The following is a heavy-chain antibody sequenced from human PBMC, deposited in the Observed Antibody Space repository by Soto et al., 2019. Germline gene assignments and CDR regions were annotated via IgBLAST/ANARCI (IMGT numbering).Heavy chain of an antibody. D-gene: IGHD2-2*01. V-gene: IGHV4-30-4*01. CDR2: IYYSGST. Sequence: SETLSLTCTVSGGSISSGDYYWSWIRQPPGKGLEWIGYIYYSGSTYYNPSLKSRVTISVDTSKNQFSLKLSSVTAADTAVYYCARDSDLRELVPAAMKPDYYGMDVWGQGTTVT. CDR3: ARDSDLRELVPAAMKPDYYGMDV. CDR1: GGSISSGDYY. J-gene: IGHJ6*02.